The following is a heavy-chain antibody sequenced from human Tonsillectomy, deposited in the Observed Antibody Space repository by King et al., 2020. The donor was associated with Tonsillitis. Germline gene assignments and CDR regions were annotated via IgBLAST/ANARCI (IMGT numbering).Heavy chain of an antibody. V-gene: IGHV4-59*08. CDR1: GGSISSYY. D-gene: IGHD3-10*01. CDR2: MCYSGST. J-gene: IGHJ5*02. Sequence: QLQESGPGLVKPSETLSLTCTVSGGSISSYYWGWIRQPPGKGLEWIGYMCYSGSTNYNPSLKSRVTISVDTSKNQFSLKLSSVTAADTAVYYCARGSGDRAYNWFDPWGQGTLVTVSS. CDR3: ARGSGDRAYNWFDP.